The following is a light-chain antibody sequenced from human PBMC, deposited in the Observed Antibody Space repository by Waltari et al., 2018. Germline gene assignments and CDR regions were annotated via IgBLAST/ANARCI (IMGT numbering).Light chain of an antibody. Sequence: DVVVTQSPLSLPVTPVEPASISCRSSQSLLHSNGYNYWYWYLLKAGQSPQLLIYLGSNRAFGVPDRFSGSGSGTDFTLKISRVEAEDVGFYYCMQALEIPWTFGQGTKVEIK. CDR3: MQALEIPWT. CDR2: LGS. V-gene: IGKV2-28*01. CDR1: QSLLHSNGYNY. J-gene: IGKJ1*01.